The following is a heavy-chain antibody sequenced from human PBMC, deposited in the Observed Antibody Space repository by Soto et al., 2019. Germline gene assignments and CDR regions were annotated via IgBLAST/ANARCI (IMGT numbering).Heavy chain of an antibody. CDR2: IYYSGST. CDR3: AASTQRQYSGYDSAY. Sequence: SETLSLTCTVSGGSISSYYWSWIRQPPGKGLEWIGYIYYSGSTNYNPSLKSRVTISVDTSKNQFSLKLSSVTAADTAVYYCAASTQRQYSGYDSAYWGQGTLVTVSS. J-gene: IGHJ4*02. D-gene: IGHD5-12*01. CDR1: GGSISSYY. V-gene: IGHV4-59*01.